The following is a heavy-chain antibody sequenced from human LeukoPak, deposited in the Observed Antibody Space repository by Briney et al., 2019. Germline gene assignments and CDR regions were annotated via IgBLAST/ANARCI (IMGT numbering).Heavy chain of an antibody. CDR1: GFTFSSYS. CDR2: ISSSSSTI. V-gene: IGHV3-48*04. Sequence: GSLRLSCAASGFTFSSYSMNWVRQAPGKGLEWVSYISSSSSTIYYADSVKGRFTISRDNAKNSLYLQMNSLRAEDTAVYYCARGNCSGGSCSSSYYSYYYYMDVWGKGTTVTVSS. D-gene: IGHD2-15*01. J-gene: IGHJ6*03. CDR3: ARGNCSGGSCSSSYYSYYYYMDV.